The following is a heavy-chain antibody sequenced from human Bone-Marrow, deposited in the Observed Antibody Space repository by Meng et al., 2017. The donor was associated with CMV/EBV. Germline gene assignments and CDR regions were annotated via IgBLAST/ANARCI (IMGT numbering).Heavy chain of an antibody. Sequence: GGSLRLSCAASGFTFDDYTMHWVRQAPGKGLEWVSLISWDGASTYYADSVKGRFTISRDNSQNTLFLQMDSLRPEDTAVYYCAKVYSNYEDFYYGMDVWGQGPTVTVSS. D-gene: IGHD4-11*01. J-gene: IGHJ6*02. V-gene: IGHV3-43*01. CDR3: AKVYSNYEDFYYGMDV. CDR2: ISWDGAST. CDR1: GFTFDDYT.